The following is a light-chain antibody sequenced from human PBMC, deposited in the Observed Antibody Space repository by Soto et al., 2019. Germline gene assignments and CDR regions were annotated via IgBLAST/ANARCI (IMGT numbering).Light chain of an antibody. J-gene: IGLJ1*01. CDR1: SSDVGSYNL. CDR2: EGS. CDR3: SSYAGSNNFV. V-gene: IGLV2-23*01. Sequence: QSVLTQPASVSGSPGQSITISCTGTSSDVGSYNLVSWYQQHPGKAPKLMIYEGSKRPSGVSNRFSGSRSGNTASLTISGLLAEDEADYYCSSYAGSNNFVFGTGTKVTVL.